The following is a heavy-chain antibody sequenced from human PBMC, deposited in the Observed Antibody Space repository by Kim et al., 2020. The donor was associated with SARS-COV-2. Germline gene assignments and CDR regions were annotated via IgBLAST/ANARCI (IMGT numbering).Heavy chain of an antibody. J-gene: IGHJ4*02. CDR1: GGSFSGYY. CDR2: INHSGST. V-gene: IGHV4-34*01. CDR3: ARDSPLDILTGQSTPSCFDY. Sequence: SETLSLTCAVYGGSFSGYYWSWIRQPPGKGLEWIGEINHSGSTNYNPSLKSRVTISVDTSKNQFSLKLSSVTAADTAVYYCARDSPLDILTGQSTPSCFDYWGQGTLVTVSS. D-gene: IGHD3-9*01.